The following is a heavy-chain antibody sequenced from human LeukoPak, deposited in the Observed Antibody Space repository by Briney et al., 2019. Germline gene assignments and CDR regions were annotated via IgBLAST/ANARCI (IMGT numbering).Heavy chain of an antibody. D-gene: IGHD6-13*01. CDR3: ARDWGTAAGTGWFDP. CDR2: IYTSGST. Sequence: SETLSLTCTVSCGSISSGSYYWSWIRQPAGKGLEWIGRIYTSGSTNYNPSLKSRVTMSVDTSKNQFSLKLSSVTAADTAVYYCARDWGTAAGTGWFDPWGQGTLVTVSS. J-gene: IGHJ5*02. V-gene: IGHV4-61*02. CDR1: CGSISSGSYY.